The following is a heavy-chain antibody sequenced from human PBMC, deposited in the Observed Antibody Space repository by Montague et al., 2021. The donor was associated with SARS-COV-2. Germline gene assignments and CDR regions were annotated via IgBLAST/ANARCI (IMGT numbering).Heavy chain of an antibody. Sequence: SETLSLTCTVPGGSISSSSYYWGWIRQPPGKGLEWIGNIFYSGSTFYNPSLKSRVTISVDTSKNQFSLKLSSVTAADTAVYYCARDGGAVITFLGVGYLRGGVNWFDPWGQGTLVTVSS. V-gene: IGHV4-39*07. CDR2: IFYSGST. J-gene: IGHJ5*02. CDR1: GGSISSSSYY. D-gene: IGHD3-16*01. CDR3: ARDGGAVITFLGVGYLRGGVNWFDP.